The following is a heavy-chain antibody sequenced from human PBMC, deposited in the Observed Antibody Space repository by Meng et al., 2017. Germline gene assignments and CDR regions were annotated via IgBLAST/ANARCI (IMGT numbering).Heavy chain of an antibody. Sequence: SVKVSCKSSGGTFSSYSISWMRQAPGQGLEWMGGIIPIIGTANYAQKFQGRVTITADKSTSTAYMVLSSLRSEDTAVYYCASFPLERYYDSSGYYYYYYGMDVWGQGTTVTVSS. J-gene: IGHJ6*02. CDR3: ASFPLERYYDSSGYYYYYYGMDV. CDR2: IIPIIGTA. D-gene: IGHD3-22*01. V-gene: IGHV1-69*06. CDR1: GGTFSSYS.